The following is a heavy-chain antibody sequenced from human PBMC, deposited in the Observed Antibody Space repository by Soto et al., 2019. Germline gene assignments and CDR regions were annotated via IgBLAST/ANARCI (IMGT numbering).Heavy chain of an antibody. CDR2: ISAYNGNT. CDR3: ARGGMPIITISYYYGMDV. V-gene: IGHV1-18*04. J-gene: IGHJ6*02. D-gene: IGHD3-3*01. CDR1: GYTFTSYG. Sequence: ASVKVSCTASGYTFTSYGISWVRQAPGQGLEWMGWISAYNGNTNYAQKLQGRVTMTTDTSTSTAYMELRSLRSDDTAVYYCARGGMPIITISYYYGMDVWGQGTTVTVSS.